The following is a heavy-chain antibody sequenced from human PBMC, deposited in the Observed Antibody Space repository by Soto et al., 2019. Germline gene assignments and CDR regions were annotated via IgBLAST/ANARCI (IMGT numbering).Heavy chain of an antibody. V-gene: IGHV3-23*01. CDR3: AKEGYYDILTGYPDDAFDI. CDR1: GFTFSSYA. D-gene: IGHD3-9*01. Sequence: GGSLRLSCAASGFTFSSYAMSWVRQAPGKGLEWVSAISGSGGSTYYADSVKGRFTISRDNSKNTLYLQMNSLRAEDTAVYYCAKEGYYDILTGYPDDAFDIWGQGTMVTVSS. CDR2: ISGSGGST. J-gene: IGHJ3*02.